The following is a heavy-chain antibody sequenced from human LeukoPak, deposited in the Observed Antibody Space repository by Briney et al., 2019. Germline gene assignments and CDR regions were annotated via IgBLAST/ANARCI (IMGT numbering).Heavy chain of an antibody. V-gene: IGHV4-59*08. D-gene: IGHD6-13*01. J-gene: IGHJ4*02. Sequence: PSETLSLTCTVAGGSISSYYWSWIRQPPGKGLEWIGYIYYSGSTNYNPSLKSRVTISVDTSKNQFSLKLSSVTAADTAVYYCARGYSSSWVYFDYWGQGTLVTVSS. CDR3: ARGYSSSWVYFDY. CDR2: IYYSGST. CDR1: GGSISSYY.